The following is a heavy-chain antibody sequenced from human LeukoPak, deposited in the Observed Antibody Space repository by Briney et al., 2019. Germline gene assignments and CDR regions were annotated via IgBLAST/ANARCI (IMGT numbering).Heavy chain of an antibody. Sequence: GSLRLSCAGSGITLSSFWMHWVRPASGKGLVWVSRINSDGSSTSYADSVKGRFTISRDNAKNSLYLQMNSLRAEDTAVYYSARDGSWSTPNWFDPWGQGTLVTVSS. CDR3: ARDGSWSTPNWFDP. V-gene: IGHV3-74*01. CDR1: GITLSSFW. CDR2: INSDGSST. D-gene: IGHD6-13*01. J-gene: IGHJ5*02.